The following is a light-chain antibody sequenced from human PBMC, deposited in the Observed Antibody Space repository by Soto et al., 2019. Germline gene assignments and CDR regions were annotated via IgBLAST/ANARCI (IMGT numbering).Light chain of an antibody. CDR1: QSVSSY. CDR3: QQYGSSLT. Sequence: EIVLTQSPATLSLSPGERATLSCRASQSVSSYFAWYQQKPGQAPRLLIYDASNRATGIPARFSGSGSGTDFTLTISSLEPEDFAVYYCQQYGSSLTFGGGTKVDIK. CDR2: DAS. V-gene: IGKV3-11*01. J-gene: IGKJ4*01.